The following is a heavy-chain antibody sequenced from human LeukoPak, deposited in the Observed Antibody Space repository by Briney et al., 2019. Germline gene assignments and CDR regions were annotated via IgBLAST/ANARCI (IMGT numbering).Heavy chain of an antibody. CDR2: INHSGST. Sequence: SETLSLTCAVYGGSFSGYYWSWIRQPPGKGLEWIGEINHSGSTNYNPSPKSRVTISVDTSKNQFSLKLSSVTAADTAVYYCARKDRYYYGSGSYGIDYWGQGTLVTVSS. D-gene: IGHD3-10*01. CDR3: ARKDRYYYGSGSYGIDY. CDR1: GGSFSGYY. J-gene: IGHJ4*02. V-gene: IGHV4-34*01.